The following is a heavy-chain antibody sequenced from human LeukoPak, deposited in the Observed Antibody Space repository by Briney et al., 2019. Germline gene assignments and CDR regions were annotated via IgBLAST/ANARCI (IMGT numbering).Heavy chain of an antibody. D-gene: IGHD3-22*01. J-gene: IGHJ4*02. CDR2: ISGSGGST. V-gene: IGHV3-23*01. Sequence: GGSLRLSCAASGFTFSSYVISWVRQAPGRGLEWVSGISGSGGSTYYADSVKGRFTISRDNSKNTLYLQMNSLRAEDTAVYYCAKESFIPYRYHSSGYIDYWGQGTLVTVSS. CDR1: GFTFSSYV. CDR3: AKESFIPYRYHSSGYIDY.